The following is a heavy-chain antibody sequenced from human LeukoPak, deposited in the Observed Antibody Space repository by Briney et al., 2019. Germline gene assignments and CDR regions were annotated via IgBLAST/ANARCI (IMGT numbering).Heavy chain of an antibody. J-gene: IGHJ5*02. D-gene: IGHD2-2*01. CDR3: ARGYCSSTSCYFFSGHLRSYFVRFDP. Sequence: SETLSLTCAVYGGSFSGYYWSWIRQPPGKGLEWIGEINHSGSTNYNPSLKSRVTISVDTSKNQFSLKLSSVTAADTAVYYCARGYCSSTSCYFFSGHLRSYFVRFDPGGQGTLVTVSS. V-gene: IGHV4-34*01. CDR2: INHSGST. CDR1: GGSFSGYY.